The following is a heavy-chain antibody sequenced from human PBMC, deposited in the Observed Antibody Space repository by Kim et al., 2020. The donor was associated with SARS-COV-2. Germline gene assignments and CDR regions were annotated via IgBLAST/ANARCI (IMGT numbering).Heavy chain of an antibody. CDR2: IYHRGST. Sequence: SENLSLTCSVSGGYINTSHYYWAWIRQPPGKGLEWIGTIYHRGSTYYNPSLKSRVTISVDTSRNQFSLKLASVTAADPAVYYCARRTEAGGYFDFWGQGSPVTVAS. D-gene: IGHD3-16*01. CDR3: ARRTEAGGYFDF. CDR1: GGYINTSHYY. V-gene: IGHV4-39*01. J-gene: IGHJ4*02.